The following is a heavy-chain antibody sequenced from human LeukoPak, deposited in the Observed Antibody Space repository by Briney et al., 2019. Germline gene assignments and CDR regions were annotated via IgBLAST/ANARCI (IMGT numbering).Heavy chain of an antibody. J-gene: IGHJ4*02. CDR3: SGSFGELTFFDY. V-gene: IGHV3-49*04. CDR1: GFTFGDYG. Sequence: GGSLRLSCTASGFTFGDYGMSWVRQAPGKGLEWVGFIRSKAYGGTTKYAASVKGRFTISRDDSKSIAYLQMNSLKTEDTAVYYCSGSFGELTFFDYWGQGTLVTVSS. D-gene: IGHD3-10*01. CDR2: IRSKAYGGTT.